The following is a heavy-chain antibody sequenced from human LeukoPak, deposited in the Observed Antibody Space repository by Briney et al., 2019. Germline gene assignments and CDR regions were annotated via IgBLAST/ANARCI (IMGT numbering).Heavy chain of an antibody. CDR1: GFTFSSYW. CDR2: IRQDGSEK. D-gene: IGHD3-10*02. V-gene: IGHV3-7*01. J-gene: IGHJ6*04. CDR3: AELGITMIGGV. Sequence: GGSLRLSCAASGFTFSSYWMSWVRQAPGKGLEWVANIRQDGSEKYYVDSVKGRFSISRDNAKNSLYLQMNSLRAEDTAVYYCAELGITMIGGVWGKGTTVTISS.